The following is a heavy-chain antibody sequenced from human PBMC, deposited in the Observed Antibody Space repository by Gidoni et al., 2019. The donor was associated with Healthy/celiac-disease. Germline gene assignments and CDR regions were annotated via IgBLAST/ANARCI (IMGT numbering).Heavy chain of an antibody. CDR1: GCSVSSGSYY. J-gene: IGHJ3*02. V-gene: IGHV4-61*01. CDR2: IYYSGST. Sequence: QVQLQESGPGLVKPSETLSLTCTGAGCSVSSGSYYWSWIRQPPGKGLEWIGYIYYSGSTNYNPSPKSRVTISVDTSKNQFSLKLSSVTAADTAVYYCAREGIVVVPAARDAFDIWGQGTMVTVSS. CDR3: AREGIVVVPAARDAFDI. D-gene: IGHD2-2*01.